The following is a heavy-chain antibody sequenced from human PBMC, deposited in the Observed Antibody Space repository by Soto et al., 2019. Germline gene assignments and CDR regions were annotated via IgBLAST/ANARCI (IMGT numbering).Heavy chain of an antibody. CDR2: ISSSSYI. V-gene: IGHV3-21*01. CDR3: ARVSDIVVVPAATHAFDI. CDR1: GFTFSSYS. J-gene: IGHJ3*02. Sequence: PGGSLRLSCAASGFTFSSYSMNWVRQAPGKGLEWVSSISSSSYIYYADSVKGRFTISRDNAKNSLYLQMNSLRAEDTAVYYCARVSDIVVVPAATHAFDIWGQGTMVTVSS. D-gene: IGHD2-2*01.